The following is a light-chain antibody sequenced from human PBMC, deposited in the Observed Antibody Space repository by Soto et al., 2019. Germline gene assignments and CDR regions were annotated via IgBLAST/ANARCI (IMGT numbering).Light chain of an antibody. CDR3: QSYDSSLSGPDVV. CDR2: GNS. CDR1: SSNIGAGYD. Sequence: QLVLTQPPSVSGAPGQRVTISCTGSSSNIGAGYDVYWYQQLPGTAPKLLIYGNSNRPSGVPDRFSGSKSGTSASLAITGLQAEDEADYYCQSYDSSLSGPDVVFGGGTKLTVL. V-gene: IGLV1-40*01. J-gene: IGLJ2*01.